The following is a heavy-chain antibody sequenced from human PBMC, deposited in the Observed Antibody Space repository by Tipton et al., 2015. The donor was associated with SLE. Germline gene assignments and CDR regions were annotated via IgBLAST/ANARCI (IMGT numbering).Heavy chain of an antibody. CDR3: ARETPNMVSTTDAFEI. D-gene: IGHD5/OR15-5a*01. V-gene: IGHV4-61*05. Sequence: TLSLTCTVSGGSISSSSYYWGWIRQPPGKGLEWIGCVYYSGTTNYNPSLKSRVAISLDMSKNQFSLRLNSVTTADTAIYFCARETPNMVSTTDAFEIWGQGTTVIVSS. CDR1: GGSISSSSYY. CDR2: VYYSGTT. J-gene: IGHJ3*02.